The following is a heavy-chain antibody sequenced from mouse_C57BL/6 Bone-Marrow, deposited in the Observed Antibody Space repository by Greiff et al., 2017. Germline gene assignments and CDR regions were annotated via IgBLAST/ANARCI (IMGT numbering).Heavy chain of an antibody. V-gene: IGHV1-50*01. Sequence: QVQLQQPGAELVKPGASVKLSCKASGYTFTSYWMQWVKQRPGQGLEWIGEIDPPDSYTNYNQKFKGKATLTVDTSSSTAYMQLSSLTSEDSAVYYCAREDYWHWYFDVWGTGTTVTVSS. J-gene: IGHJ1*03. CDR1: GYTFTSYW. D-gene: IGHD2-13*01. CDR3: AREDYWHWYFDV. CDR2: IDPPDSYT.